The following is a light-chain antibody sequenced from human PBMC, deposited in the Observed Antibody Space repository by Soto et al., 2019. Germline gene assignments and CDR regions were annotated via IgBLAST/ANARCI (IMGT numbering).Light chain of an antibody. Sequence: QSVLTQPRSVSGSPGHSVTISCTGTSSDVGGYNYVSWYQQHPGKAPKLMISDVSQRPSGVPDRFSGSKSGNTASLTISGLQAEDEADYYCCSYAGGYTFIFGGGTKLTVL. CDR1: SSDVGGYNY. J-gene: IGLJ2*01. CDR3: CSYAGGYTFI. V-gene: IGLV2-11*01. CDR2: DVS.